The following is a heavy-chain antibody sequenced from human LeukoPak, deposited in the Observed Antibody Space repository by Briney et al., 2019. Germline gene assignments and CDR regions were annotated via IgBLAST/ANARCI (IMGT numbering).Heavy chain of an antibody. J-gene: IGHJ5*02. D-gene: IGHD2-2*01. CDR1: GFTFRDYS. CDR2: ISSSGSYI. CDR3: ASGGIPAAIPNHFDP. V-gene: IGHV3-21*01. Sequence: GGSLRLSCVASGFTFRDYSMNWVRQAPGKGLEWVSFISSSGSYIYYADSVKGRFTISRDNAKNSLYLQMNNLRAEDTAVYYCASGGIPAAIPNHFDPWGQGTLVTVSS.